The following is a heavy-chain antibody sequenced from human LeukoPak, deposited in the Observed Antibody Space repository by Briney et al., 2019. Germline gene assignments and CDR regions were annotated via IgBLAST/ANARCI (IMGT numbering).Heavy chain of an antibody. Sequence: SGGSLRLSCAASGFTFDNYGMNWVRQAPGKGLEWVSGITWNGDNTGYADSVKGRFTISRDNTKNSLYLQMNRLRAEDTAFYYCAREGLYGDQELTHWGQGTLVTVSS. D-gene: IGHD3-16*01. V-gene: IGHV3-20*04. CDR3: AREGLYGDQELTH. CDR1: GFTFDNYG. J-gene: IGHJ4*02. CDR2: ITWNGDNT.